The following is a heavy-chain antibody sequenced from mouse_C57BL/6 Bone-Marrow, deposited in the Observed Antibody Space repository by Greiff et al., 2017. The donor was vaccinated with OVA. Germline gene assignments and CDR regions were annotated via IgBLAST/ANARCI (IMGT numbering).Heavy chain of an antibody. CDR1: GYTFTSYT. Sequence: QVQLQQSGAELARPGASVKMSCKASGYTFTSYTMHWVKQRPGQGLEWIGYINPSSGYTKYNQKFKDKATLTADKSSSTAYLQLSSLTSEDSAVYYCARSAQAAPFAYWGQGTLVTVSA. V-gene: IGHV1-4*01. CDR3: ARSAQAAPFAY. CDR2: INPSSGYT. J-gene: IGHJ3*01. D-gene: IGHD3-2*02.